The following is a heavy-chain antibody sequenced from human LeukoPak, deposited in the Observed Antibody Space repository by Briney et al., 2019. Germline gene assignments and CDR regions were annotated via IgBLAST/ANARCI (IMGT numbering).Heavy chain of an antibody. J-gene: IGHJ4*02. D-gene: IGHD3-22*01. CDR1: GFTFSSYG. Sequence: PGGSLRLSCAASGFTFSSYGMHWVRQAPGKGLEWVAFIRYDGSNKYYADSVKGRFTISRDNSKNTLYLQMNSLRAEDTAVYYCAKDHTYYYDSSGYTGGDYWGQGTLVTVSS. CDR2: IRYDGSNK. V-gene: IGHV3-30*02. CDR3: AKDHTYYYDSSGYTGGDY.